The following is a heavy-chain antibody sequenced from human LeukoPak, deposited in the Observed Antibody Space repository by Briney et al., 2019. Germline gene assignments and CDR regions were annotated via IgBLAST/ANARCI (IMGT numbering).Heavy chain of an antibody. V-gene: IGHV3-23*01. CDR1: GFTFSSYA. CDR2: ISSSGYST. J-gene: IGHJ4*02. Sequence: PGGSLRLSCAASGFTFSSYAMTWVRQAPGKGLEWVSTISSSGYSTCYADSVKGRFTISRDNSKNTLYLQLNSLRPEDTTVYYCAKTTYASNSSGWYNHFDYWGQGTLVTVSS. CDR3: AKTTYASNSSGWYNHFDY. D-gene: IGHD6-19*01.